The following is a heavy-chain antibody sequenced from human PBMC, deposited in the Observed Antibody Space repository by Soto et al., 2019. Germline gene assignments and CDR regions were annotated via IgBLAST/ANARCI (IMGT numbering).Heavy chain of an antibody. V-gene: IGHV3-30*18. J-gene: IGHJ6*02. Sequence: GGSLRLSCAASGFTFSSYGMHWVRQAPGKGLEWVAVISYDGSNKYYADSVKGRFTISRDNSKNTLYLQMNSLRAEDTAVYYCAKETDGYNYGYYYYGMDDWGQGTTVTVSS. D-gene: IGHD5-18*01. CDR3: AKETDGYNYGYYYYGMDD. CDR2: ISYDGSNK. CDR1: GFTFSSYG.